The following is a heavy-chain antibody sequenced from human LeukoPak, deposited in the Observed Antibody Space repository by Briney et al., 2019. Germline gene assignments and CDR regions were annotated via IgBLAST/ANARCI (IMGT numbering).Heavy chain of an antibody. V-gene: IGHV3-23*01. Sequence: GGPLRLSCAASGFTFSSYAMSWVRQAPGKGLEWVSAISGSGGSTYYADSVKGRFTISRDNSKNTLYLQMNSLRAEDTAVYYCVLLQWLGDFDYWGQGTLVTVSS. J-gene: IGHJ4*02. CDR2: ISGSGGST. CDR1: GFTFSSYA. D-gene: IGHD6-19*01. CDR3: VLLQWLGDFDY.